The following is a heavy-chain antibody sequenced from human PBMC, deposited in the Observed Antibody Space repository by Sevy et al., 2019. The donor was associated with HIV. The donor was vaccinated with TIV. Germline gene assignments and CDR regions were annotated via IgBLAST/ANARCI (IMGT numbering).Heavy chain of an antibody. D-gene: IGHD6-13*01. CDR1: GFTFSYSG. V-gene: IGHV3-30*02. J-gene: IGHJ4*02. CDR3: AKNTAAVGTGGFDY. Sequence: GGSLRLSCAASGFTFSYSGMHWVRQAPGQGLEWVTFIQYDGNNKYYADSVKGRFTISRDNSKNTLYLQMNSLRSDDTDVYYCAKNTAAVGTGGFDYWGQGTLVTVSS. CDR2: IQYDGNNK.